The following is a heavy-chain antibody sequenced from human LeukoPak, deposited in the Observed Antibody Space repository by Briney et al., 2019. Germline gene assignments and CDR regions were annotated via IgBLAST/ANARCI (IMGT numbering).Heavy chain of an antibody. CDR3: ARILTPADGDYADNFDY. V-gene: IGHV1-18*01. CDR1: GYTFTSYG. J-gene: IGHJ4*02. Sequence: GASVKVSSKASGYTFTSYGISWVRQAPGQGLEWMGWISAYNGNTNYAQKLQGRVTMTTDTSTSTAYMELRSLRSDDTAVYYCARILTPADGDYADNFDYWGQGTLVTVSS. D-gene: IGHD4-17*01. CDR2: ISAYNGNT.